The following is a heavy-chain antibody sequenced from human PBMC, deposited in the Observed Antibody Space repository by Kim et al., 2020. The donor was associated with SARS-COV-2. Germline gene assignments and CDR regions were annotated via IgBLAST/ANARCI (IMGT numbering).Heavy chain of an antibody. CDR1: GFTFSDSN. V-gene: IGHV3-48*02. CDR2: ISRSSRTI. J-gene: IGHJ5*02. Sequence: GGSLRLSCAASGFTFSDSNMNWVRQAPGKGLEWVSYISRSSRTIFYADSVRGRFTISRDNAKNSLYLQINSLRDNDTAVYFCARQIDDFGSGFYPWGQGTLDT. CDR3: ARQIDDFGSGFYP. D-gene: IGHD3-10*01.